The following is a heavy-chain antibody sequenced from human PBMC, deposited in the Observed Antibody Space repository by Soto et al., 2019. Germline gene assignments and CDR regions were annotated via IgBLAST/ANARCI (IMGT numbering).Heavy chain of an antibody. D-gene: IGHD3-16*01. CDR2: TYYRSKWYN. CDR1: GDSVSGNRAA. CDR3: STEAPYYESSISYFDY. Sequence: SQTLSLTCALSGDSVSGNRAAWNWIRQSPSRGLEWLGRTYYRSKWYNAYAVSVKSRITVTPDTSKNQFSLHLNSVTPEATAVYYCSTEAPYYESSISYFDYWGQGALVPVSS. V-gene: IGHV6-1*01. J-gene: IGHJ4*02.